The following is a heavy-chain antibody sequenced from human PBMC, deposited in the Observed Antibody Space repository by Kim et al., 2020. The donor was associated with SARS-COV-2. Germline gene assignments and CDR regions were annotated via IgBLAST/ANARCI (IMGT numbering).Heavy chain of an antibody. Sequence: SVKVSCKASGDNFNIYVIAWVRQAPGHGLEWMGDIIPVFGTVNYAPKFQGRVTITAYESTNTAYMELSSLKSDDTAVYYCAREWQLVLDHWGQGSLVTV. J-gene: IGHJ4*02. CDR1: GDNFNIYV. D-gene: IGHD6-6*01. V-gene: IGHV1-69*13. CDR2: IIPVFGTV. CDR3: AREWQLVLDH.